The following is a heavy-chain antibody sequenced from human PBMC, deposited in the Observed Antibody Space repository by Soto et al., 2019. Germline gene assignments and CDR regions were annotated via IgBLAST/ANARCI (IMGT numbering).Heavy chain of an antibody. Sequence: GGSLRLSCAASGFTFSSYGMHWVRQAPGKGLEWVAVISYDGSNKYYADSVKGRFTISRDNSKNTLYLQMNSLRAEDTAVYYCAKDLPQFITIFGVVIDYYYGMDVWGQGTTVTVSS. CDR1: GFTFSSYG. CDR3: AKDLPQFITIFGVVIDYYYGMDV. V-gene: IGHV3-30*18. D-gene: IGHD3-3*01. J-gene: IGHJ6*02. CDR2: ISYDGSNK.